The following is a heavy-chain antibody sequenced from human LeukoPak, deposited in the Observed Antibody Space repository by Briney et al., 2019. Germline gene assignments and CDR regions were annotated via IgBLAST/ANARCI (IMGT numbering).Heavy chain of an antibody. V-gene: IGHV1-69*06. CDR2: IIPIFGTA. J-gene: IGHJ6*03. Sequence: ASVKVSCKASGGTFSSYAISWVRQAPGQGLEWMGGIIPIFGTANYAQKFQGRVTITADKSTSTAYMELSSLRSEDTAVYYCARSSQSTNYYYYYYMDVWGKGTTVTVSS. D-gene: IGHD2-15*01. CDR3: ARSSQSTNYYYYYYMDV. CDR1: GGTFSSYA.